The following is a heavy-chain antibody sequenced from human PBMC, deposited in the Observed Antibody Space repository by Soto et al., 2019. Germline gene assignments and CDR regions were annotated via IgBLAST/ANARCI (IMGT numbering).Heavy chain of an antibody. D-gene: IGHD2-21*02. J-gene: IGHJ6*02. CDR1: GFTLRSYA. V-gene: IGHV3-30*04. CDR3: ARDGSSYQPLLSYYYYGMDV. CDR2: ISYGGRNK. Sequence: RLSCAASGFTLRSYAMHWVRQAPGQGLGGGAVISYGGRNKYYADSVKGRFTISRDNSKNTLYLQMNSLRAEDTAVYYCARDGSSYQPLLSYYYYGMDVWGQGTTVTVSS.